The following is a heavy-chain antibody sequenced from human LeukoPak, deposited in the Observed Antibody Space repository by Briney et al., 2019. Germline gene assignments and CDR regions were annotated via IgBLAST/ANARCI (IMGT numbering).Heavy chain of an antibody. CDR1: GFTFSSYA. V-gene: IGHV3-23*01. J-gene: IGHJ4*02. CDR2: ISGSGGST. Sequence: PGGSLRLSCAASGFTFSSYAMSWVRQAPGKGLEWVSAISGSGGSTYYADSLKGWVTISRDNSKNTQYLQMNTLRAEETAVYYCAKELQGHYDYVWGSYRLFDYWGQGTLVTVSS. CDR3: AKELQGHYDYVWGSYRLFDY. D-gene: IGHD3-16*02.